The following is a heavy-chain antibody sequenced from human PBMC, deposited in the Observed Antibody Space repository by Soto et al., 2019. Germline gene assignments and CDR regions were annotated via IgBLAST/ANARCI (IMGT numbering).Heavy chain of an antibody. D-gene: IGHD6-25*01. V-gene: IGHV3-30*03. CDR2: ISYDGSNK. CDR1: GFTFGSYG. Sequence: QVQLVESGGGVVQPGRSLRLSCAASGFTFGSYGMHWVRQAPGKGLEWVAVISYDGSNKYYADSVKGRFTISRDNSKNTLYLQMNSLRAEDTAVYYCVAALFDYWGQGTLVTVSS. J-gene: IGHJ4*02. CDR3: VAALFDY.